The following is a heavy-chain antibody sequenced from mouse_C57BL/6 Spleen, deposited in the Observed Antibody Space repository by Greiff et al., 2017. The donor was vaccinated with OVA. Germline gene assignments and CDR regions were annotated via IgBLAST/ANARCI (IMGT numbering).Heavy chain of an antibody. CDR1: GFTFSDYG. V-gene: IGHV5-17*01. D-gene: IGHD3-1*01. J-gene: IGHJ1*03. Sequence: EVKLVESGGGLVKPGGSLKLSCAASGFTFSDYGMHWVRQAPEKGLEWVAYISSGSSTIYYADTVKGRFTISRDNAKNTLFLQMTSLRSEDKAMYYCARPGGRSSGYFDVWGTGTTVTVSS. CDR3: ARPGGRSSGYFDV. CDR2: ISSGSSTI.